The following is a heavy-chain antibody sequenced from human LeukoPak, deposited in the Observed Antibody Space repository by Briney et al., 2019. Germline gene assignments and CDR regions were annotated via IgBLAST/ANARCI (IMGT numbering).Heavy chain of an antibody. J-gene: IGHJ6*03. CDR3: ARGGASYYYYYMDV. CDR2: MSPNSGNT. Sequence: ASVKVSCKASGYTFTSYDINWVRQATGQGLEWMGWMSPNSGNTGYAQKFQGRVTITRNTSISTAYMELSSLRSEDTAVYYCARGGASYYYYYMDVWGKGTTVTVSS. V-gene: IGHV1-8*03. CDR1: GYTFTSYD.